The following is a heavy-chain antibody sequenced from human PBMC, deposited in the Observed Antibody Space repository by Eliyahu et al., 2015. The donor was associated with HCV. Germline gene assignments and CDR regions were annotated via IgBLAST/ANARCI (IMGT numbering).Heavy chain of an antibody. CDR2: SRNKRKRY. CDR3: ARDTSVSDNSAFDY. J-gene: IGHJ4*02. V-gene: IGHV3-72*01. Sequence: EVQLVESGGGLVQPGGSLRLSCAAXGFIFSDXHMXXVRQAPGKGLEWIGRSRNKRKRYKGRFTISRDDSMKSLVLQMNNLKTEDTAVYYCARDTSVSDNSAFDYWGRGTLVTVSP. CDR1: GFIFSDXH. D-gene: IGHD5/OR15-5a*01.